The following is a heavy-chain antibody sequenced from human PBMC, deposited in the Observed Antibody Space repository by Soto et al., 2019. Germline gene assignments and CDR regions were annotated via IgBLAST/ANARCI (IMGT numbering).Heavy chain of an antibody. J-gene: IGHJ4*02. CDR2: IWYDGSNK. CDR1: GFTFSSYG. V-gene: IGHV3-33*01. CDR3: ARDITIFGVVITLGLDY. Sequence: QVQLVESGGGVVQPGRSLRLSCAASGFTFSSYGMHWVRQAPGKGLEWVAVIWYDGSNKYYADSVKGRFTISRDNSKNTLYLQMNSLRAEDTAVYYCARDITIFGVVITLGLDYWGQGTLVTVSS. D-gene: IGHD3-3*01.